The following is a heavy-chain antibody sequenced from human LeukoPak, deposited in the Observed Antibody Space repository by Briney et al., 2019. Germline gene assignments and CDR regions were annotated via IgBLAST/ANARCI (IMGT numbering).Heavy chain of an antibody. D-gene: IGHD3-22*01. CDR1: GGSISSYY. CDR2: IYTSGGT. V-gene: IGHV4-4*07. CDR3: ARYDSRPGGSYYFDY. J-gene: IGHJ4*02. Sequence: SETLSLTCSVSGGSISSYYWSWIRQPAGKGLEWIGRIYTSGGTNYNPSLKSRVTMSVDTSKNQFSLKLSSVTAADTAVYYCARYDSRPGGSYYFDYWGQGTLVTVSS.